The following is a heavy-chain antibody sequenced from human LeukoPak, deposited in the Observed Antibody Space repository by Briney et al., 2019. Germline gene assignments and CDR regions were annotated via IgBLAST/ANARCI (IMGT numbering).Heavy chain of an antibody. J-gene: IGHJ4*02. V-gene: IGHV3-64*01. Sequence: GGSLRLSCAASGFTFSSYAMHWVRQAPGKGLEYVSAISSNGGSTYYANSVKGRFTISRDNSKNTLYLQMGSLRAEDMAVYYCARERSSTGPTDYWGQGTLVTVSS. CDR3: ARERSSTGPTDY. CDR1: GFTFSSYA. D-gene: IGHD4-11*01. CDR2: ISSNGGST.